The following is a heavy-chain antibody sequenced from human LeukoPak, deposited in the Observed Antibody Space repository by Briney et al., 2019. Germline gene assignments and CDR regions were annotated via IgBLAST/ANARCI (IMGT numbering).Heavy chain of an antibody. CDR1: GFTFDDYA. CDR3: ARATDCSSTSCYGVYAFDI. V-gene: IGHV3-9*01. Sequence: QTGGSLRLSCAASGFTFDDYAMHWVRQAPGKGLEWVSGISWNSGSIGYADSVRGRFHISRDNAKNSLSLQMNSLRAEDTAVYYCARATDCSSTSCYGVYAFDIWGQGTMVIVSS. D-gene: IGHD2-2*01. J-gene: IGHJ3*02. CDR2: ISWNSGSI.